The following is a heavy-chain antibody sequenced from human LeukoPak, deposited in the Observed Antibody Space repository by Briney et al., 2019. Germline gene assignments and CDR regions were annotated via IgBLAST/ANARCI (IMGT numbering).Heavy chain of an antibody. CDR2: ISSSSSYI. J-gene: IGHJ4*02. CDR3: ASLPYSSGWYDY. CDR1: GFTFSSYS. V-gene: IGHV3-21*01. D-gene: IGHD6-19*01. Sequence: GGSLRLSCAASGFTFSSYSMNWVRQAPGEGLEWVSSISSSSSYIYYADSVKGRFTISRDNAKNSLYLQMNSLRAEDTAVYYCASLPYSSGWYDYWGQGTLVTVSS.